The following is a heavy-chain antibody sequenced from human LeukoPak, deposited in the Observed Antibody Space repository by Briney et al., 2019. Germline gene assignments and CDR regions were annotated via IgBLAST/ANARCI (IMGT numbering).Heavy chain of an antibody. D-gene: IGHD7-27*01. Sequence: GGSLRLSCAASGFSFSNYDMHWVRQAPGKGLEWVAVIRYDGNNKYSADSVKGRFTISRDNSKNTLFLQKNTLRAEDTAVYYCAKGGSLGFDYWGQGTLVTVSS. CDR1: GFSFSNYD. V-gene: IGHV3-30*02. J-gene: IGHJ4*02. CDR3: AKGGSLGFDY. CDR2: IRYDGNNK.